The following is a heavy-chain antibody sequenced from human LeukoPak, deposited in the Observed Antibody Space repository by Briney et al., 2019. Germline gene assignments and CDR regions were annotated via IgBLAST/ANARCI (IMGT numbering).Heavy chain of an antibody. CDR3: ARRWAAAGYFDY. Sequence: SETLSLTCTVSGGSISTSNYYWGWIRQPPGKGLEWIGNIFYSGSTYYSPSLKSRVTISVDTSKNQFSLKLSSVTAADTAVYYCARRWAAAGYFDYWGQGTLVTVSS. CDR1: GGSISTSNYY. D-gene: IGHD6-13*01. CDR2: IFYSGST. V-gene: IGHV4-39*01. J-gene: IGHJ4*02.